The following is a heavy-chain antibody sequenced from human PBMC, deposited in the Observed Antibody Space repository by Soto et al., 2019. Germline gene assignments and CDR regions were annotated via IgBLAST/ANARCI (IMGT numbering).Heavy chain of an antibody. D-gene: IGHD6-6*01. CDR1: GGSISSSSYY. CDR3: ARQISSSPGSRTMDV. J-gene: IGHJ6*02. Sequence: SETLSLTCTVSGGSISSSSYYWGWIRQPPGKGLEWIGTIYYSGSTYYNQSLKSRVTISVDTSKNQFSLKLSSVTAADTAVYYCARQISSSPGSRTMDVWGQGTTVTVSS. V-gene: IGHV4-39*01. CDR2: IYYSGST.